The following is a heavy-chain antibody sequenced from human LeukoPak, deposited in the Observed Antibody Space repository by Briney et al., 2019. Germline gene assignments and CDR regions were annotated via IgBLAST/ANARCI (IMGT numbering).Heavy chain of an antibody. D-gene: IGHD2-2*01. V-gene: IGHV3-30-3*01. Sequence: GGSLRLSCAASGFTFSSYAMHWVRQAPGKGLEWVAVISYDGSNKYYADSVKGRFTISRDNSKNTLYLQMNSLRAEDTAVCYCARAVSSNYYSGMDVWGQGTTVTVSS. CDR3: ARAVSSNYYSGMDV. J-gene: IGHJ6*02. CDR2: ISYDGSNK. CDR1: GFTFSSYA.